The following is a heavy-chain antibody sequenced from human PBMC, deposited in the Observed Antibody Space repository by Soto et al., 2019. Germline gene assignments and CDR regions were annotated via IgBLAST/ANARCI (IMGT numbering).Heavy chain of an antibody. Sequence: GGSLRLSCAASGFTFSSYAMHWVRQAPGKGLEWVAVISYDGSNKYYADSVKGRFTISRHNSKHTLYLQMNSLRAEDTAVYYCARVADPWGQGTLVTVSS. CDR3: ARVADP. CDR1: GFTFSSYA. CDR2: ISYDGSNK. V-gene: IGHV3-30-3*01. J-gene: IGHJ5*02.